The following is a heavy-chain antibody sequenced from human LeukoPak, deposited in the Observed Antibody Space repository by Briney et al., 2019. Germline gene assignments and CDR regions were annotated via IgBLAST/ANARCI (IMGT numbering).Heavy chain of an antibody. CDR3: ARASHDYGDYSHFDY. Sequence: PSETLSLTCTVSGGSIRSYHWSWIRQPPGKRLEWIGYIYDSGSTNYNPSLKTRVTISVDKSKNQFSLKLSSVTAADTAVYYCARASHDYGDYSHFDYWGQGTLVTVSS. CDR2: IYDSGST. CDR1: GGSIRSYH. J-gene: IGHJ4*02. V-gene: IGHV4-59*12. D-gene: IGHD4-17*01.